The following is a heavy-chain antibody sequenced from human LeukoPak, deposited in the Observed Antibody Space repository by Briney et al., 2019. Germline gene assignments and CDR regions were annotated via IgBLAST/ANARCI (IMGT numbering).Heavy chain of an antibody. D-gene: IGHD3-10*01. CDR3: ARDHQLLWFGEEAFDI. V-gene: IGHV1-69-2*01. CDR1: GYTFTDYY. J-gene: IGHJ3*02. Sequence: ASVKVSCKASGYTFTDYYMHWVQQAPGKGLEWMGRVDPEDGETIYAEKFQGRVTITADTSTDTAYMELSSLRSEDTAVYYCARDHQLLWFGEEAFDIWGQGTMVTVSS. CDR2: VDPEDGET.